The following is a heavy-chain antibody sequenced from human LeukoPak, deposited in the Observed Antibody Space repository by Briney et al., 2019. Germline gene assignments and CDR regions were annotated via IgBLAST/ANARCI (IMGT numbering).Heavy chain of an antibody. V-gene: IGHV3-21*01. Sequence: GGSLRLSCAASGFTFRSYGMNWVRQAPGKGLEWVSYISGSSSNIDYADSVKGRFTISRDNAKNSLYLQMNSLRAEDTAVYYCAREREYYYDSSGYYPGGADYWGQGTLVTVSS. CDR1: GFTFRSYG. CDR3: AREREYYYDSSGYYPGGADY. J-gene: IGHJ4*02. CDR2: ISGSSSNI. D-gene: IGHD3-22*01.